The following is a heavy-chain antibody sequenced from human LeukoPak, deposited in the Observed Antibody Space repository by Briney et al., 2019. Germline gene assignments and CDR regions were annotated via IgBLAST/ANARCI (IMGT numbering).Heavy chain of an antibody. CDR3: ARESHGFDI. CDR2: IYTSGTA. Sequence: SETLSLTCSVSGGSMGNYFWSWIRQPAGKGLEWIGRIYTSGTANYNPSLKSRVTMSRGTPSNQFSLTLRSVTAADTAMYYCARESHGFDIWGRGTMLTVSS. J-gene: IGHJ3*02. CDR1: GGSMGNYF. V-gene: IGHV4-4*07.